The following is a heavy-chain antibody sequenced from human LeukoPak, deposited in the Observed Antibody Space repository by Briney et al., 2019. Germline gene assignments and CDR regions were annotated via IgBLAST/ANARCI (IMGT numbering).Heavy chain of an antibody. J-gene: IGHJ4*02. CDR1: GFTSSNYA. V-gene: IGHV3-23*01. CDR3: AKGAYDYVEIGYFDS. D-gene: IGHD5-12*01. CDR2: LIGSSGST. Sequence: GGSLRLSCAASGFTSSNYAMNWVRQAPGKGLEWVSVLIGSSGSTDYADSVKGRFTISRDNSKNTVFLQMNSLRAEDTAIYYCAKGAYDYVEIGYFDSWGQGTLVTVSS.